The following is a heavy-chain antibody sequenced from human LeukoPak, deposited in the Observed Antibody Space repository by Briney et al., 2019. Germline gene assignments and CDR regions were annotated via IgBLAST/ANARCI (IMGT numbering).Heavy chain of an antibody. CDR1: GYTFTNYG. Sequence: ASVNLSCTASGYTFTNYGISWVRQAPGQGLEWMGWISAYNGNTNYAQKLQGRVTMTTDTSTSTAYMELRSLRSDDTAVYYCARAPCANGVCYFDGWGQGTLVTVSS. D-gene: IGHD2-8*01. V-gene: IGHV1-18*01. CDR3: ARAPCANGVCYFDG. J-gene: IGHJ4*02. CDR2: ISAYNGNT.